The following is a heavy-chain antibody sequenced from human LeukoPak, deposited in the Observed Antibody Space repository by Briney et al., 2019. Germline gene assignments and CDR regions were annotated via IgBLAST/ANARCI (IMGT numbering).Heavy chain of an antibody. Sequence: GASVKVSCKASGYTFTGYYMHWVRQAPGQGLEWMGRINPNGGGTNYAQKFQGRVTMTRDTSISTAYMDLSRLRSDDTAVYYCARGRSTDSYDSRLHWGQGTLVTVSS. CDR3: ARGRSTDSYDSRLH. V-gene: IGHV1-2*06. D-gene: IGHD3-22*01. J-gene: IGHJ4*02. CDR2: INPNGGGT. CDR1: GYTFTGYY.